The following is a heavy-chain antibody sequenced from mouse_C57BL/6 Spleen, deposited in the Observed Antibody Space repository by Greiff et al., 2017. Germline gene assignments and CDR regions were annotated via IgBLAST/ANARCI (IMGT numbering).Heavy chain of an antibody. CDR3: ASGTTYSFDY. Sequence: EVMLVESGGGLVKPGGSLKLSCAASGFTFSDYGMHWVRQAPEKGLEWVAYISSGSSTIYYADTVKGRFTISRDNAKNTLFLQMTSLRSEDTAMXYCASGTTYSFDYWGQGTTLTVSS. D-gene: IGHD1-1*01. CDR2: ISSGSSTI. V-gene: IGHV5-17*01. J-gene: IGHJ2*01. CDR1: GFTFSDYG.